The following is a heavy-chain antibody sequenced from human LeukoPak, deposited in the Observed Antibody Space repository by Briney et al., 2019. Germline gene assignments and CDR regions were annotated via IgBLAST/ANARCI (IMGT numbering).Heavy chain of an antibody. CDR3: ARDSRYSSSWYEDYYYGMDV. Sequence: GGSLRLSCAASGFTFSDYYMSWIRQAPGKGLECVSYISSSGSTIYYADSVKGRFTISRDNAKNSLYLQMNSLRAEDTAVYYCARDSRYSSSWYEDYYYGMDVWGQGTTVTVSS. D-gene: IGHD6-13*01. CDR1: GFTFSDYY. CDR2: ISSSGSTI. V-gene: IGHV3-11*01. J-gene: IGHJ6*02.